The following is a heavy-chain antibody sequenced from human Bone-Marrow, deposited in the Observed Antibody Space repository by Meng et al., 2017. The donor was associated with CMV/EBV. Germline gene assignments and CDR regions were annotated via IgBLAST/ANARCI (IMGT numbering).Heavy chain of an antibody. CDR1: GYTFTSYG. CDR2: ISAYNGNT. D-gene: IGHD4-23*01. V-gene: IGHV1-18*01. J-gene: IGHJ4*02. CDR3: ARDLAGGNPADY. Sequence: ASVKVSCKASGYTFTSYGISWVRQAPGQGLEWMGWISAYNGNTNYAQKLQGRVTLTTDTSTTTAYMELRSLTSDDTAIYYCARDLAGGNPADYWGQGTLVTVSS.